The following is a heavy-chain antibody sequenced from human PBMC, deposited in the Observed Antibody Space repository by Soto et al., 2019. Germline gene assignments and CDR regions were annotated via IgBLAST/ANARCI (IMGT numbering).Heavy chain of an antibody. CDR1: GDSITSYY. CDR3: ARDAGRAGGNFDS. CDR2: ISYSGTN. D-gene: IGHD6-13*01. V-gene: IGHV4-59*01. Sequence: SETLSLTCTVSGDSITSYYWSWIRQPPGKGLEWIGYISYSGTNNYNPSLKSRVTIYIDTSKSQFSLKVTSVTTADTAVYYCARDAGRAGGNFDSWGQGTLVTVSS. J-gene: IGHJ4*02.